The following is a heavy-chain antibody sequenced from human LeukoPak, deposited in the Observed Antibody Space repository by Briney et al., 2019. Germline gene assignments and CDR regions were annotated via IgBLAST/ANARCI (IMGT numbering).Heavy chain of an antibody. Sequence: GGALRLSCAASGFTFSSYAMSWVRQAPGKGLEWVSAISGSGGSTYYADSVKGRFTISRDNSKNTLYLQMNSLRAEDTAVYYCAKDLEGSGSYYFDYWGQGTLVTVSS. CDR2: ISGSGGST. V-gene: IGHV3-23*01. CDR3: AKDLEGSGSYYFDY. J-gene: IGHJ4*02. D-gene: IGHD3-10*01. CDR1: GFTFSSYA.